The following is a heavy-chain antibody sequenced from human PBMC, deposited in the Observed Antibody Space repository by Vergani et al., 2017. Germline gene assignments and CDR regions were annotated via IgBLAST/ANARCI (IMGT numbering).Heavy chain of an antibody. CDR1: GFSFGSYG. Sequence: QVQLVESGGGVVPPGGSLRLSCAASGFSFGSYGMHWVRVRQAPGKGLEWLAYLRYDGTTKQYADSVKGRFTISRDNSKNMLYLQMDSLRPEDTAMFYCVKDRGASIGFDDWGQGTQVTVSS. J-gene: IGHJ5*02. CDR2: LRYDGTTK. CDR3: VKDRGASIGFDD. D-gene: IGHD2-2*01. V-gene: IGHV3-30*02.